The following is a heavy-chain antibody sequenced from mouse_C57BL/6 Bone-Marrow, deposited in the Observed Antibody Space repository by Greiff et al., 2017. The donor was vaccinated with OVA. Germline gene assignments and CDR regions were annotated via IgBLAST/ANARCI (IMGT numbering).Heavy chain of an antibody. CDR1: GFTFSSYG. CDR2: ISSGGSYT. Sequence: EVMLVESGGDLVKPGGSLKLSCAASGFTFSSYGMSWVRQTPDKRLEWVATISSGGSYTYYPDSVKGRFTISRDNAKNTLYLQMSSLKSEDTAMYYCARPQGRDAYWGQGTLVTVSA. CDR3: ARPQGRDAY. D-gene: IGHD3-3*01. J-gene: IGHJ3*01. V-gene: IGHV5-6*01.